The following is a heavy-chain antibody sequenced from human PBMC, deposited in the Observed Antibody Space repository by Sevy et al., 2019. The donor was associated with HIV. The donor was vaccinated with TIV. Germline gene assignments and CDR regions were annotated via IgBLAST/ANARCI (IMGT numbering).Heavy chain of an antibody. V-gene: IGHV1-69*13. CDR1: GGTFRSHG. J-gene: IGHJ4*02. D-gene: IGHD6-19*01. CDR2: IIPILGST. CDR3: ARGGGNGWYYFDY. Sequence: ASVKVSCKASGGTFRSHGISWVRQAPGQGLEWMGGIIPILGSTHYAQKFQDRVTITADESTNTAYMELNSLGSEDTAIYYCARGGGNGWYYFDYWGQETLVTVSS.